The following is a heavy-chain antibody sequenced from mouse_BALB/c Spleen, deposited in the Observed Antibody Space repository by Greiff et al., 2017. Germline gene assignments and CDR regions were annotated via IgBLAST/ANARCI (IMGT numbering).Heavy chain of an antibody. CDR2: ISYDGSN. CDR1: GYSITSGYY. Sequence: EVKLEESGPGLVKPSQSLSLTCSVTGYSITSGYYWNWIRQFPGNKLEWMGYISYDGSNNYNPSLKNRISITRDTSKNQFFLKLNSVTTEDTATYYCAREFKGYFDYWGQGTTLTVSS. V-gene: IGHV3-6*02. J-gene: IGHJ2*01. CDR3: AREFKGYFDY.